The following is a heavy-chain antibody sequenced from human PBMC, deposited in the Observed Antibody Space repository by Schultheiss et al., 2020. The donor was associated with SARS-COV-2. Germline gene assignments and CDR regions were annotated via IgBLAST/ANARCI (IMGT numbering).Heavy chain of an antibody. J-gene: IGHJ4*02. D-gene: IGHD1-26*01. CDR3: ADLNSGSYLTVGY. V-gene: IGHV3-23*01. CDR2: ISGSGGST. Sequence: GESLKISCAASGFTFSSYAMSWVRQAPGKGLEWVSAISGSGGSTYYADSVKGRFTISRDNSKNTLYLQMNSLRAEDTAVYYCADLNSGSYLTVGYWGQGTLVTVSS. CDR1: GFTFSSYA.